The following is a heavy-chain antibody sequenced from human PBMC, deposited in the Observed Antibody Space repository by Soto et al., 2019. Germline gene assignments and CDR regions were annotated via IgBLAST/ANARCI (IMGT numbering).Heavy chain of an antibody. D-gene: IGHD5-12*01. CDR1: GGSISSGDYY. Sequence: SETLSLTCTISGGSISSGDYYWNWFRQPPGKGLEWIGYIYNSGSPYYNPSLKTRVTISADTSKNQFSLKLTSVTAADTAVYFCARSQRGYSYGPFDFWGQGTLVTVSS. CDR3: ARSQRGYSYGPFDF. CDR2: IYNSGSP. V-gene: IGHV4-30-4*01. J-gene: IGHJ4*02.